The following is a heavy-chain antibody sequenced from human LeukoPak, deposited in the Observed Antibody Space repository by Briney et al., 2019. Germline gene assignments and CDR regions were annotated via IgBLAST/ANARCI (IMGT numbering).Heavy chain of an antibody. CDR1: GFTFSSYS. D-gene: IGHD3-10*01. CDR2: ISSSSSYI. V-gene: IGHV3-21*01. CDR3: AREYYYGSGSYYQTTAPYGMDV. Sequence: GGSLRLSCAASGFTFSSYSMNWVRQAPGKGLEWVSSISSSSSYIYYADSVRGRFTISRDNAKNSLYLQMNSLRAEDTAVYYCAREYYYGSGSYYQTTAPYGMDVWGQGTTVTVSS. J-gene: IGHJ6*02.